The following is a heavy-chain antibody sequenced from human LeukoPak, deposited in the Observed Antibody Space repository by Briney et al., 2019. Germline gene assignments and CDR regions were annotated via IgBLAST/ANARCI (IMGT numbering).Heavy chain of an antibody. D-gene: IGHD3-10*01. Sequence: GGSLRLSCAASGFTFSSYAMRWVRQAPGKGLEWVSAISGSGGSTYYADSVKGRFTISRDNSKNTLYLQMNSLRAEDTAVYYCAKGKSTMVRGVNNWFDPWGQGTLVTVSS. J-gene: IGHJ5*02. V-gene: IGHV3-23*01. CDR1: GFTFSSYA. CDR3: AKGKSTMVRGVNNWFDP. CDR2: ISGSGGST.